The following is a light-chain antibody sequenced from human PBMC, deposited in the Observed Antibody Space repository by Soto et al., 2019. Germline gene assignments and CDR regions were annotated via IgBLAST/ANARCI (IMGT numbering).Light chain of an antibody. CDR2: DDS. CDR1: QSISSS. Sequence: IPMTQSPSTVSASVGDRVTITCRASQSISSSLAWYQQKPGQAPKVLIYDDSSLDSGVPSRFSGSGYGTEVTLTVSSLQPGDFATYSCQQYESYPYSFGQGTKLEIK. V-gene: IGKV1-5*01. CDR3: QQYESYPYS. J-gene: IGKJ2*01.